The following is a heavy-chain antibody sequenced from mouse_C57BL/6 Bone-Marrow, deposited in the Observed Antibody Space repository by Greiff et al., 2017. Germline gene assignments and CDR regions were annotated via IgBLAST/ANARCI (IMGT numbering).Heavy chain of an antibody. CDR1: GYTFTSYT. CDR3: AKTVVCDY. CDR2: INPSSGYT. V-gene: IGHV1-4*01. D-gene: IGHD1-1*01. J-gene: IGHJ2*01. Sequence: VQLVESGAELARPGASVKMSCKASGYTFTSYTMHWVKQRPGQGLEWIGYINPSSGYTKYNQKFKDKATLTADKSSSTAYMQLSSLTSEDAAVYYCAKTVVCDYWGQGTTLTVSS.